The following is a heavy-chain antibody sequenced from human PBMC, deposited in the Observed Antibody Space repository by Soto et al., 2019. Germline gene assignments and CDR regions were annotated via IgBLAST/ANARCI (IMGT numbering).Heavy chain of an antibody. CDR3: ASDRTTRD. Sequence: QVQLVQSGAEVKKPGTSVKVSCKASGYTFTGYDMHWVRQAPGRRLEWMGWINPNSGGTYYAQKFQGRTTMTRDTSIGIAYMELTRLTADDTAVYYCASDRTTRDWGQGTLVTVST. CDR2: INPNSGGT. CDR1: GYTFTGYD. D-gene: IGHD3-10*01. V-gene: IGHV1-2*02. J-gene: IGHJ4*02.